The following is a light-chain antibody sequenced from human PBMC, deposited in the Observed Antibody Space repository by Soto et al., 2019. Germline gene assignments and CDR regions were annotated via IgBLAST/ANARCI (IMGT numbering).Light chain of an antibody. CDR3: CSYAGSYIYV. CDR2: DVT. Sequence: QSVLTQPRSASGSPGQSVTISCTGTSSGVGGYNYVSWYQQHPDKAPKVMIYDVTKRPSGVPDRFSGSKSGNTASLTISGLQAEDEADYYCCSYAGSYIYVFGTG. J-gene: IGLJ1*01. CDR1: SSGVGGYNY. V-gene: IGLV2-11*01.